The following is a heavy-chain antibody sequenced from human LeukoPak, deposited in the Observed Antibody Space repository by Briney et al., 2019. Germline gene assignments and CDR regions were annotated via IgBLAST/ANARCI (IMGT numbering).Heavy chain of an antibody. J-gene: IGHJ6*03. Sequence: SETLSLTCTVSGGSISSGSYYWSWIRQPAGKGLEWIGRIYTSGSTNYNPSLKSRVTISVDTSKNQFSLKLSSVTAADTAVYYCXXVXYYYYYYMXXXGKXTXVTXXS. CDR1: GGSISSGSYY. CDR2: IYTSGST. CDR3: XXVXYYYYYYMXX. V-gene: IGHV4-61*02.